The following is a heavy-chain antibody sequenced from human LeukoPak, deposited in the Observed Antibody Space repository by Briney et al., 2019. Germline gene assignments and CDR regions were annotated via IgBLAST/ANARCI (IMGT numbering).Heavy chain of an antibody. V-gene: IGHV1-69*04. CDR1: GGTFNNYA. J-gene: IGHJ6*02. Sequence: ASVTVSYKASGGTFNNYAISWVRQAPGQGREWMGRIIPILGIANYAQKFQGRVTITADKSTSTAYMELSSLRSEDTAVYYCARSPYSSGWYGGWAETGGYYYGMDVWGQGTTVTVSS. D-gene: IGHD6-19*01. CDR2: IIPILGIA. CDR3: ARSPYSSGWYGGWAETGGYYYGMDV.